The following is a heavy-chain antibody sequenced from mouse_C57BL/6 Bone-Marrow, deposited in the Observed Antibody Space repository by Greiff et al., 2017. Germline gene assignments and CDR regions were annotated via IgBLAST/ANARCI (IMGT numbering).Heavy chain of an antibody. CDR1: GFTFSNYW. CDR2: IRFKSDNYAT. D-gene: IGHD1-1*01. CDR3: TGGFITTVEFDY. J-gene: IGHJ2*01. Sequence: EVKLMESGGGLVQPGGSMKLSCVASGFTFSNYWMNWVRQSPEKGLEWVAQIRFKSDNYATHYAESVQGRFTISRDDSKSSVYLQMNNLRAEDTGIYYCTGGFITTVEFDYWGQGTTLTVSS. V-gene: IGHV6-3*01.